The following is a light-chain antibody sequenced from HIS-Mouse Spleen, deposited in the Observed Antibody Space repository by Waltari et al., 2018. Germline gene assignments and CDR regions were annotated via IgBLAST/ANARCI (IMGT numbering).Light chain of an antibody. J-gene: IGLJ2*01. Sequence: QSVLTQPPSASGTPGQRVTISCSGSSSNLGSTYVYWYQHLPGTAPKLLIYRNNQRPSGVPDRFSGSKSGTSASLAISGLRSEDEADYYCAAWDDSLSGPVFGGGTKLTVL. V-gene: IGLV1-47*01. CDR1: SSNLGSTY. CDR3: AAWDDSLSGPV. CDR2: RNN.